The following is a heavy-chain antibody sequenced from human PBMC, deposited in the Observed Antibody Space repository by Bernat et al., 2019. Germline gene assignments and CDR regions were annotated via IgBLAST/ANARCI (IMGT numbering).Heavy chain of an antibody. CDR3: AKRMTTVYYMDV. CDR2: ISYDGSNK. Sequence: QVQLVESGGGVVQPGRSLRLSCAASGFTFSSYGMHWVRQAPGKGLEWVAVISYDGSNKYYADSVKGRFTISRDNSKNTLYLKMNSLRAEDTAVYYCAKRMTTVYYMDVWGKGTTVTVSS. D-gene: IGHD4-11*01. V-gene: IGHV3-30*18. CDR1: GFTFSSYG. J-gene: IGHJ6*03.